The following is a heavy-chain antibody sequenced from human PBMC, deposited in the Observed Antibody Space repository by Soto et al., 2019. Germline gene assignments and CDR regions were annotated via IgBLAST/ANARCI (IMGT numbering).Heavy chain of an antibody. V-gene: IGHV3-30-3*01. CDR3: ARGRTAIPRPSFDY. CDR2: ISYDGSNK. D-gene: IGHD5-18*01. CDR1: GFTFSSYA. Sequence: QVQLVESGGGVVQPGRSLRLSCAASGFTFSSYAMHWVRQAPGKGLEWVAVISYDGSNKYYADSVKGRFTISRDNSKNTLYLQMNSLRAEGTAVYYCARGRTAIPRPSFDYWGQGTLVTVSS. J-gene: IGHJ4*02.